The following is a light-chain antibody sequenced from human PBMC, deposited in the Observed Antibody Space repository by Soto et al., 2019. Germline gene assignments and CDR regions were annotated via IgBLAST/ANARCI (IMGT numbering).Light chain of an antibody. CDR2: GTN. CDR3: AAWDDSLRVVL. CDR1: RSNIGGYNY. J-gene: IGLJ2*01. V-gene: IGLV1-47*02. Sequence: QSVLTQPPSASGTPGQRVTISWSGGRSNIGGYNYVYWFQQYPGTAPKVLVFGTNLRPSGVPDRFSASKSGTSGSLTISGLRFEDEADYYCAAWDDSLRVVLFGGGTKLTGL.